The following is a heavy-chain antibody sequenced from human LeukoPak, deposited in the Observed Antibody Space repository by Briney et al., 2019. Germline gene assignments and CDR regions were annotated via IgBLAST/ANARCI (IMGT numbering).Heavy chain of an antibody. V-gene: IGHV2-70*11. CDR2: IDWDDDK. Sequence: SGPTPVNPTQTLTLTCTFSGFSLSSSGMCVSWICQPPGKALEWLARIDWDDDKYYSTSLKTRLTISKDTSKKQVVLTMTNMDPVDTATYYCARINYDSRYFDYWGQGTLVTVSS. CDR3: ARINYDSRYFDY. D-gene: IGHD3-22*01. CDR1: GFSLSSSGMC. J-gene: IGHJ4*02.